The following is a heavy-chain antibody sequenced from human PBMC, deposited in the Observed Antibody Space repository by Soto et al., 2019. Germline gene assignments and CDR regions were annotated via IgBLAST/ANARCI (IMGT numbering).Heavy chain of an antibody. Sequence: QVQLLESGGGVVQPGGSLRLSCTTSGFTFNTYGMHWVRQAPGKGLEWVAIIWYDGSNKYYADSVKGRFTISRDNSRNPLYLQMNSLRAEDTALYYCARADCTGAYCYSWPFNYGVDVWGQGTTVTVSS. V-gene: IGHV3-33*08. D-gene: IGHD2-15*01. CDR3: ARADCTGAYCYSWPFNYGVDV. J-gene: IGHJ6*02. CDR2: IWYDGSNK. CDR1: GFTFNTYG.